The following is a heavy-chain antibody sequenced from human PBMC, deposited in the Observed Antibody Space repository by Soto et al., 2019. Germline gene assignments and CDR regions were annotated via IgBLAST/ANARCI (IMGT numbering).Heavy chain of an antibody. D-gene: IGHD1-26*01. V-gene: IGHV3-30*18. CDR2: IAHHGLKE. CDR3: AKDWVGGSNKYYFEY. J-gene: IGHJ4*02. CDR1: GFTFRDYG. Sequence: VQLVESGGGLVKPGGSLRLSCGASGFTFRDYGMHWVRQAPGKGLEWVAGIAHHGLKEHYADSVKGRFIISRDNSKKTVYLQLNSLRGDDTAVYYCAKDWVGGSNKYYFEYWGQGTLVTVSS.